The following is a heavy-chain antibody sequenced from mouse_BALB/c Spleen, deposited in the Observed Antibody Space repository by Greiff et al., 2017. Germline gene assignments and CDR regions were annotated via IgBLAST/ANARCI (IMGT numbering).Heavy chain of an antibody. CDR3: TRDQAPDY. V-gene: IGHV5-6-4*01. Sequence: EVQRVESGGGLVKPGGSLKLSCAASGFTFSSYTMSWVRQTPEKRLEWVATISSGGSYTYYPDSVKGRFTISRDNAKNTLYLQMSSLKSEDTAMYYCTRDQAPDYWGQGTTLTVSS. J-gene: IGHJ2*01. CDR1: GFTFSSYT. CDR2: ISSGGSYT.